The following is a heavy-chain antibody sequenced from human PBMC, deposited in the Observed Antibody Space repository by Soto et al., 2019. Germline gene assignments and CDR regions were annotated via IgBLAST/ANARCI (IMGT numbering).Heavy chain of an antibody. V-gene: IGHV3-48*02. D-gene: IGHD3-10*01. CDR2: ISSSSSTI. CDR1: GFTFSSYS. CDR3: ARFRVFKALLWFGEDSSYYYGMDV. J-gene: IGHJ6*02. Sequence: GGSLRLSCAASGFTFSSYSMNWVRQAPGKGLEWVSYISSSSSTIYYADSVKGRFTISRDNAKNSLYLQMNSLRDEDTAVYYCARFRVFKALLWFGEDSSYYYGMDVWGQGTTVTVSS.